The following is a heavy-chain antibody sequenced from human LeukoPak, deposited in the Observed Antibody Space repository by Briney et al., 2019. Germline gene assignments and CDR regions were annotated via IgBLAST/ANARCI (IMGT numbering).Heavy chain of an antibody. CDR2: TSYDGLNK. J-gene: IGHJ4*02. CDR3: AKTGSSWFLDY. CDR1: GFTFSTYT. V-gene: IGHV3-30*01. D-gene: IGHD6-13*01. Sequence: PGGSPRLSCAASGFTFSTYTMHWVRQAPGKGLEWVATTSYDGLNKFYADSVKDRFTISRDNSKSTLYLQMNSLRADDTAVYYCAKTGSSWFLDYWGQGTLVTVSS.